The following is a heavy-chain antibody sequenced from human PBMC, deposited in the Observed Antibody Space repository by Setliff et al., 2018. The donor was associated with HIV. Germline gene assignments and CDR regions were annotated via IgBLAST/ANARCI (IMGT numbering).Heavy chain of an antibody. CDR3: AILQGYSYDSNGYYYFDY. CDR2: ISHSGST. J-gene: IGHJ4*02. V-gene: IGHV4-38-2*01. Sequence: PSETLSLTCAVSGYSVSRVYYWGWIRQPPGKGLEWIGSISHSGSTYYNPSLKSRVTISVDRSENQFSLKLRSVTAADTAVYFCAILQGYSYDSNGYYYFDYWGQGTLVTVSS. D-gene: IGHD3-22*01. CDR1: GYSVSRVYY.